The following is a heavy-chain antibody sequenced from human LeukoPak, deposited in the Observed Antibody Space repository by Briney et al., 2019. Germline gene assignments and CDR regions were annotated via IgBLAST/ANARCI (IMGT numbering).Heavy chain of an antibody. Sequence: SQTLSLTGTGSGDSITRRDLYWSWIRQPPGKVLEWIGYIHYGGTPYYSPSLKRRVTISPETSKNQFSLTLTSVTAADTAVYFCTRGAMLRGIPHSPGEWGQGTLVTVSS. CDR3: TRGAMLRGIPHSPGE. CDR2: IHYGGTP. D-gene: IGHD3-10*01. J-gene: IGHJ4*02. V-gene: IGHV4-30-4*01. CDR1: GDSITRRDLY.